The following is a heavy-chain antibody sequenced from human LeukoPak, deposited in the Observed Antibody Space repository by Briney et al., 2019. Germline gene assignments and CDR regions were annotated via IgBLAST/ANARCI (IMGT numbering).Heavy chain of an antibody. CDR1: GGSISSYY. D-gene: IGHD6-13*01. Sequence: PSETLSLTCTVSGGSISSYYWSWIRQPPGKGLGWIGYTYYSWSPTSNPSLSIRGTIPVDTSKSQFSLKLSSVTAADTAVYYCARGGGSSSWYLPHYYYYYMDVWGKGTTVTISS. CDR2: TYYSWSP. CDR3: ARGGGSSSWYLPHYYYYYMDV. J-gene: IGHJ6*03. V-gene: IGHV4-59*01.